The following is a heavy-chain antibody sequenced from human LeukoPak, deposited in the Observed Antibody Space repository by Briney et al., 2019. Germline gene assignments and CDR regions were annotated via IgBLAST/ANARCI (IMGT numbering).Heavy chain of an antibody. Sequence: GGSLRLACAASGFTFSNWAITWVRQAPGMGLEWVSSISGDGGGTYYADSVKGRFTVSRDNSKNTLYLEINSLRVEDTAVYYCAKWAGSGEQTKRYFGPFDFWGQGTLVTVSS. J-gene: IGHJ4*02. CDR2: ISGDGGGT. CDR1: GFTFSNWA. D-gene: IGHD1/OR15-1a*01. V-gene: IGHV3-23*01. CDR3: AKWAGSGEQTKRYFGPFDF.